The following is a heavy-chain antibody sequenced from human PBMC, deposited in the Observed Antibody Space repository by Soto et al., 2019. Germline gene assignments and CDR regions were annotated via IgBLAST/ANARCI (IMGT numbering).Heavy chain of an antibody. D-gene: IGHD5-18*01. V-gene: IGHV1-2*04. CDR3: ARARDVDTAMVPRYYNYGMDV. J-gene: IGHJ6*02. CDR1: GYTFTVYY. CDR2: INPNSGGT. Sequence: ASVKVSCKASGYTFTVYYMHWVRQAPGQGLEWMGWINPNSGGTNYAQKFQGWVTMTRDTSISTAYMELSRLRSDDTAVYYCARARDVDTAMVPRYYNYGMDVWGQGTTVTVSS.